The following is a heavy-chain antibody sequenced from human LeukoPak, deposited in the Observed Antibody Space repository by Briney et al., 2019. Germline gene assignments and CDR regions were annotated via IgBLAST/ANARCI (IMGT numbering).Heavy chain of an antibody. V-gene: IGHV4-39*07. CDR1: GGSISSSSYY. Sequence: KPSETLSLTCTVSGGSISSSSYYWGWIRQPPGKGLEWIGSIYHSGSTYYNPSLKSRVIISVDTSKNQFSLKLSSVTAADTAVYYCAREDTGGLDYWGQGILVTVSP. D-gene: IGHD2-8*02. J-gene: IGHJ4*02. CDR3: AREDTGGLDY. CDR2: IYHSGST.